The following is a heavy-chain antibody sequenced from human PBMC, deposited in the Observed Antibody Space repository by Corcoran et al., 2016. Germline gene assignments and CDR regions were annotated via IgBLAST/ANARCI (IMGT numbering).Heavy chain of an antibody. CDR2: IKNDGSEK. J-gene: IGHJ3*02. Sequence: EVRLVDSGGGLIQPGGSLRLSCAASGFTFSSYWMSWFRQAPGKGLEWVASIKNDGSEKYYVDSVKGRFTISRDNVENSLYLQINSLRAEDTAVYYCARVGGSWATYNRAEHVFDIWGQGTMVTVSS. V-gene: IGHV3-7*01. D-gene: IGHD1-20*01. CDR3: ARVGGSWATYNRAEHVFDI. CDR1: GFTFSSYW.